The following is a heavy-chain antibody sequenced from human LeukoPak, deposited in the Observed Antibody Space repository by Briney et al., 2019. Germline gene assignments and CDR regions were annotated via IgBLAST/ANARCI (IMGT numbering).Heavy chain of an antibody. J-gene: IGHJ6*03. V-gene: IGHV4-61*02. D-gene: IGHD3-22*01. CDR3: ARDPKYYDSSGYLDV. Sequence: PSETLSLTCTVSVGSISSGSYYWSWIRQPPGKGLEWIGRIYTSGSTNYNPSLKSRVTISVDTSKNQFSLKLSSVTAADTAVYYCARDPKYYDSSGYLDVWGKGTTVTVSS. CDR2: IYTSGST. CDR1: VGSISSGSYY.